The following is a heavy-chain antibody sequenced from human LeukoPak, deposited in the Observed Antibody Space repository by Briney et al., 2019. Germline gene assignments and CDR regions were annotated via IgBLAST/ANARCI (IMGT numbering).Heavy chain of an antibody. CDR2: INHSGST. CDR1: GGSFSGHY. CDR3: ARGAGGYSYGYGPHYYYYGMDV. V-gene: IGHV4-34*01. J-gene: IGHJ6*02. D-gene: IGHD5-18*01. Sequence: SETLSLTCAVYGGSFSGHYWSWIRQPPGKGLEWIGEINHSGSTNYNPSLKSRVTISVDTSKNQFSLKLSSVTAADTAVYYCARGAGGYSYGYGPHYYYYGMDVWGQGTTVTVSS.